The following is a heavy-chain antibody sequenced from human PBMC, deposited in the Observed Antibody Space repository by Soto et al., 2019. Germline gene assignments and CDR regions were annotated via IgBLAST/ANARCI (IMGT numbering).Heavy chain of an antibody. CDR2: IYYSGST. CDR1: GGSISSYY. Sequence: SETLSLTCTVSGGSISSYYWSWIRQPPGKGLEWIGYIYYSGSTNYNPSLKSRVTISVDTSKNQFSLKLSSVTAADTAVYYCASGVVVAAFDAFDIWGQGTMVTVSS. V-gene: IGHV4-59*08. J-gene: IGHJ3*02. D-gene: IGHD2-15*01. CDR3: ASGVVVAAFDAFDI.